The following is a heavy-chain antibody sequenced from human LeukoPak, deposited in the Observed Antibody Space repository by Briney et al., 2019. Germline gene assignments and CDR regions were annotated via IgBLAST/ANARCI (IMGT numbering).Heavy chain of an antibody. Sequence: GGSLRLSCAASGFIFSTYGMYWVRQAPGKGLEWVAVIWYDGSNKYYADSVKGRFTISRDNSKNTLYLQMNSLRAEDTAVYYCARDRAVATIYDYWGQGTLVTVSS. D-gene: IGHD5-12*01. J-gene: IGHJ4*02. V-gene: IGHV3-33*01. CDR1: GFIFSTYG. CDR3: ARDRAVATIYDY. CDR2: IWYDGSNK.